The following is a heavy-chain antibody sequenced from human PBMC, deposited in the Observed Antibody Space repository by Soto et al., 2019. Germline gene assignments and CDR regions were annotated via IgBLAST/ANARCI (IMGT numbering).Heavy chain of an antibody. CDR1: GGSISSSNW. D-gene: IGHD1-7*01. V-gene: IGHV4-4*02. Sequence: PSETLSLTCAVSGGSISSSNWWSWVRQPPGKGLEWIGYIYYSGSTNYNPSLKSRVTISVDTSKNQFSLKLSSVTAADTAVYYCARGQYNWNWGHYYYYGMDVWGQGTTVTVSS. J-gene: IGHJ6*02. CDR3: ARGQYNWNWGHYYYYGMDV. CDR2: IYYSGST.